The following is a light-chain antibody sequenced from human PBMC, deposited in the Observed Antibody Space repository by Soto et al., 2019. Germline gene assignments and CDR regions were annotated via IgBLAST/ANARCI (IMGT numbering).Light chain of an antibody. CDR2: DVN. V-gene: IGLV2-11*01. CDR1: SNY. J-gene: IGLJ1*01. Sequence: QSALTQPRSVSGSPGQSVTISCTRTSNYVSWYQQHPGQAPKLMIYDVNKRPSGVPDRFSGSKSDNTASLTISGLQAEDEADYYCCSFAGSYTSYVFGAGTKLTVL. CDR3: CSFAGSYTSYV.